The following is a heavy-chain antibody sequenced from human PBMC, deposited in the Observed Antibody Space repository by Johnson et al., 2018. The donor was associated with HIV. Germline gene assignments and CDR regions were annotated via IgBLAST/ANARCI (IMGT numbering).Heavy chain of an antibody. CDR3: ARAPGFSRAFDI. D-gene: IGHD3-10*01. CDR1: GFTFSSYG. V-gene: IGHV3-30*02. J-gene: IGHJ3*02. Sequence: QVQLVESGGGVVQPGGSLRLSCAASGFTFSSYGMHWVRQAPGKGLEWVAFIRYDGSNKYYADSVKGRFTISRDNSKNTLFLQMNTLRPEDTAVYYCARAPGFSRAFDIWGQGTMVTVSS. CDR2: IRYDGSNK.